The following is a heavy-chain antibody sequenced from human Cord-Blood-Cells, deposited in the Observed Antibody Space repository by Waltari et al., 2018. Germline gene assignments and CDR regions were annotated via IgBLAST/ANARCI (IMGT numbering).Heavy chain of an antibody. CDR2: IYTSGST. J-gene: IGHJ2*01. CDR1: GGSISSGSYY. Sequence: QVQLQESGPGLVKPSQTLSLTCTVSGGSISSGSYYWSWIRQPAGKGLEWIGYIYTSGSTHYYPSLESRVTISVDTSKNQFSLKLSSVTAADTAVYYCARVGGTQLGIWGWYFDLWGRGTLVTVSS. CDR3: ARVGGTQLGIWGWYFDL. V-gene: IGHV4-61*09. D-gene: IGHD7-27*01.